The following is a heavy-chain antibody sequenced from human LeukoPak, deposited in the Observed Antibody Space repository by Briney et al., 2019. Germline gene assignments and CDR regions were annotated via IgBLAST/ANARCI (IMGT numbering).Heavy chain of an antibody. J-gene: IGHJ6*03. CDR1: GYTFTGYY. CDR2: INPNSGGT. CDR3: ARALAAGTDYYYYMDV. V-gene: IGHV1-2*02. D-gene: IGHD6-13*01. Sequence: ASVKVSCKASGYTFTGYYMHWVRQAPGQGLEWMGWINPNSGGTNYAQKFQGRVTMTRDTSISTAYMELSSLRSEDTAVYYCARALAAGTDYYYYMDVWGKGTTVTVSS.